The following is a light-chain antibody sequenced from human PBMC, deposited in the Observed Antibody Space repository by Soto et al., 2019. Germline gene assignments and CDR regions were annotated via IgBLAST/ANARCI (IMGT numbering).Light chain of an antibody. V-gene: IGKV3-20*01. CDR3: HQCAHSPLT. CDR2: DAF. CDR1: QTVTKNY. Sequence: EIVLTQSPGTLSLSPGERATLSCRASQTVTKNYLAWYQQSPGQAPRFHIYDAFHRATGIPDRFSGSGSGTEFMLTISRLEPEDFAVYYCHQCAHSPLTFGQGTKVEI. J-gene: IGKJ1*01.